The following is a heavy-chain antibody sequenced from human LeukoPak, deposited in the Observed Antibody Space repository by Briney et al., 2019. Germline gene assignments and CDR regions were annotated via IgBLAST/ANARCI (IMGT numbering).Heavy chain of an antibody. CDR2: ISYTGTYI. CDR1: AFSLNAYN. CDR3: AKDLRFVAARQDYFDY. V-gene: IGHV3-21*04. D-gene: IGHD6-6*01. J-gene: IGHJ4*02. Sequence: SGGSLRLSCAASAFSLNAYNMNWVRQAPGKGLEWVSSISYTGTYIYYADSVKGRFTISRDNSKNTLYLQMNSLRAEDTAVYYCAKDLRFVAARQDYFDYWGQGTLVTVSS.